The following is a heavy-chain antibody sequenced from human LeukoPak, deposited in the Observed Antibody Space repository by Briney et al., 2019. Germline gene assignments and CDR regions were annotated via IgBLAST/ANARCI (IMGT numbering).Heavy chain of an antibody. J-gene: IGHJ4*02. V-gene: IGHV4-34*01. CDR3: ASRYGANLPFDY. D-gene: IGHD4-23*01. CDR1: GGSSSGYY. Sequence: SETLSLTCAVYGGSSSGYYWSWIRQPPGKGLEWIGEINHSGSTNYNPSLKSRVTVSIDTSKNHFSLKLSSVTAADTAVYYCASRYGANLPFDYWGQGTLVTVSS. CDR2: INHSGST.